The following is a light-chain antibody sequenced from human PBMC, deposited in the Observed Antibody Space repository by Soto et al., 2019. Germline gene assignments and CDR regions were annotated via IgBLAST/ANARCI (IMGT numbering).Light chain of an antibody. Sequence: QSVLTQPPSASGSPGQSVTISCTGTSSDVGVYNYVSWYQQHPGKAPKVMIFEVSKRPSGVPDRFSGSKSGNTASLTVSGLQAEDEADYYCSSYAASNTVLFGGGTKLTVL. CDR1: SSDVGVYNY. CDR3: SSYAASNTVL. CDR2: EVS. V-gene: IGLV2-8*01. J-gene: IGLJ2*01.